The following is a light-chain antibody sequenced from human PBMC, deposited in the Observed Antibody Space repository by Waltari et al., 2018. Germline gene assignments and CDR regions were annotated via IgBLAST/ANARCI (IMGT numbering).Light chain of an antibody. CDR2: RDK. Sequence: QSMLTQPSSPSGAPGQRVTIPCSGSSSNIGSNYVYWYQRLPGPAPNLLIYRDKQRPSAVPDRFSRSKSGTSASLAISGLRSEDEADYYCAAFDDSLNGWVFGGGTKLTVL. CDR1: SSNIGSNY. CDR3: AAFDDSLNGWV. J-gene: IGLJ3*02. V-gene: IGLV1-47*01.